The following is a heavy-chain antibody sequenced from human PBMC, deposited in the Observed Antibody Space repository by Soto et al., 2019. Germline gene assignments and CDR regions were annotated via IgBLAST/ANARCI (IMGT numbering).Heavy chain of an antibody. CDR1: GFTFSSYS. Sequence: EVQLVESGGGLVKPGGSLRLSCAASGFTFSSYSMNWVRQAPGKGLEWVSSINSSSSYIYYADSVKGRITISRDNAKNSLFLQMNSLRAEDTAVYYCARAYLRWDNWLDPWGQGTLVTVSS. D-gene: IGHD4-17*01. V-gene: IGHV3-21*01. CDR3: ARAYLRWDNWLDP. J-gene: IGHJ5*02. CDR2: INSSSSYI.